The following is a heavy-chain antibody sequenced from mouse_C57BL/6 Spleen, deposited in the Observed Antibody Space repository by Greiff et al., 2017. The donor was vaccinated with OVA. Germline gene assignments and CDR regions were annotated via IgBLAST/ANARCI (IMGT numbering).Heavy chain of an antibody. CDR2: INPNNGGT. CDR1: GYTFTDYN. V-gene: IGHV1-18*01. D-gene: IGHD6-2*01. J-gene: IGHJ1*03. Sequence: VQLQQSGPELVKPGASVKIPCKASGYTFTDYNMDWVKQSHGKSLEWIGDINPNNGGTIYNQKFKGKATLTVDKSSSTAYMELRSLTSEDTAVYYCARETAYWYFDVWGTGTTVTVSS. CDR3: ARETAYWYFDV.